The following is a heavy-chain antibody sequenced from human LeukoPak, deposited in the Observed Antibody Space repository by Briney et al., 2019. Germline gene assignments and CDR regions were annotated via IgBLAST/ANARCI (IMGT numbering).Heavy chain of an antibody. J-gene: IGHJ4*02. CDR1: GGSISSYY. CDR3: ARNYDSSGHYYVNPHFDY. Sequence: SETLSLTCTGSGGSISSYYWSWIRQPPGKGLEWIGYIYYSGSTNYNPSLKSRVTISVDTSKNQFSLKLSSVTAADTAVYYCARNYDSSGHYYVNPHFDYWGQGTLVTVSS. CDR2: IYYSGST. D-gene: IGHD3-22*01. V-gene: IGHV4-59*01.